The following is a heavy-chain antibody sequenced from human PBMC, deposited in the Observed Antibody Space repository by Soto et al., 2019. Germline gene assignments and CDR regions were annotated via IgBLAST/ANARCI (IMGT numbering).Heavy chain of an antibody. CDR2: IIPIFGTA. Sequence: SVKVSCKASGGTFSSYAISWVRQAPGQGLEWMGGIIPIFGTANYAQKFQGRVTITADESTSTAYMELSGLRSEDTAVYYCARASGFGVWFDPWGQGTLVTVSS. J-gene: IGHJ5*02. CDR3: ARASGFGVWFDP. V-gene: IGHV1-69*13. D-gene: IGHD3-10*01. CDR1: GGTFSSYA.